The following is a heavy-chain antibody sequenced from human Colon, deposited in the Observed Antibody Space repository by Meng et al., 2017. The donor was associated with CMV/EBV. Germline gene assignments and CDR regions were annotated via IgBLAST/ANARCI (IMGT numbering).Heavy chain of an antibody. J-gene: IGHJ4*02. CDR1: GYTFTSYG. D-gene: IGHD1-20*01. CDR2: ISAYNGNT. CDR3: ARDLWVTGKNYFDY. V-gene: IGHV1-18*01. Sequence: SGYTFTSYGISWVRQAPGQGLEWMGWISAYNGNTNYAQKLQSRVTMTTDTSTSTAYMELRSLRSDDTAVYYCARDLWVTGKNYFDYWGQGTLVTVSS.